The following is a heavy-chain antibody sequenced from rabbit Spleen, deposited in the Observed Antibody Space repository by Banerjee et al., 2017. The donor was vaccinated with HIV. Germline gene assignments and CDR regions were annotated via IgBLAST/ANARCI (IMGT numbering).Heavy chain of an antibody. V-gene: IGHV1S40*01. Sequence: QSLEESGGGLVKPGASLTLTCKASGFSFNSGYDMCWVRQAPGKGLEWIGYIYSAIGYTYYASWAKGRFTISKPSSTTVTLQMTSLTVADTATYFCARVSEASGWGEDLWGPGTLVTVS. J-gene: IGHJ4*01. D-gene: IGHD4-1*01. CDR2: IYSAIGYT. CDR1: GFSFNSGYD. CDR3: ARVSEASGWGEDL.